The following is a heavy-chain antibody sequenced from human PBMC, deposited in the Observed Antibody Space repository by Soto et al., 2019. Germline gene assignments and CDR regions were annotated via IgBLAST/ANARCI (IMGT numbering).Heavy chain of an antibody. Sequence: SETLSLTCTVSGGSISSYYWSWIRQPPGKGLEWIGYIYYSGSTNYNPSLKSRVTISVDTSKNQFSLKLSSVTAADTAVYYCARLRSPTSIAAAGYYYYYMDVWGKGTTVTVSS. CDR3: ARLRSPTSIAAAGYYYYYMDV. J-gene: IGHJ6*03. V-gene: IGHV4-59*08. CDR2: IYYSGST. CDR1: GGSISSYY. D-gene: IGHD6-13*01.